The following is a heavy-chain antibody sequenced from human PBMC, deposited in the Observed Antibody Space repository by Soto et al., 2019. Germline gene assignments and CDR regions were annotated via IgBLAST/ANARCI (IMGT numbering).Heavy chain of an antibody. V-gene: IGHV4-59*01. CDR2: IYYTGLS. CDR3: ASHSSHWPFFDF. D-gene: IGHD6-13*01. CDR1: GGSISSFY. Sequence: SGTLSLTCTVSGGSISSFYWSWIRQPPGKGLEWIGYIYYTGLSNSNPSLNSRVTMSVDTSKNQFSLKLSSVTAADTAVYYCASHSSHWPFFDFWGQGTLVTV. J-gene: IGHJ4*02.